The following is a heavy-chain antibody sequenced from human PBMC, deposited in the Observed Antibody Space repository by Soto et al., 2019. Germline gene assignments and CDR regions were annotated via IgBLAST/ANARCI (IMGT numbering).Heavy chain of an antibody. CDR2: IYWDDDK. J-gene: IGHJ3*02. CDR3: AHRVAVATTIPDAFDI. V-gene: IGHV2-5*02. CDR1: GFSLSTSGVG. Sequence: QITLKESGPTLVKPTQTLTLTCTFSGFSLSTSGVGVGWLRPPPGKALEWLALIYWDDDKRYSPSLQSTLTITKDTSKNQVVLTMSNMDPVDTATYYCAHRVAVATTIPDAFDIWGEGTMVTVSS. D-gene: IGHD5-12*01.